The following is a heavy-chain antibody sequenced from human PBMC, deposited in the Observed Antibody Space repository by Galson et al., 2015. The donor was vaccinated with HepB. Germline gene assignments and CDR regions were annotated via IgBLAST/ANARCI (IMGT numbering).Heavy chain of an antibody. Sequence: SVKVSCKASGYTFTSYSISWVRQAPGQGPEWMAWISAYNGHTNYAQKFQGRVTVTTDTSTSTVYMELRSLRADDTAVYYCGRGGYGGYALDYWGRGTLVTVSS. J-gene: IGHJ4*02. CDR3: GRGGYGGYALDY. V-gene: IGHV1-18*04. D-gene: IGHD5-12*01. CDR1: GYTFTSYS. CDR2: ISAYNGHT.